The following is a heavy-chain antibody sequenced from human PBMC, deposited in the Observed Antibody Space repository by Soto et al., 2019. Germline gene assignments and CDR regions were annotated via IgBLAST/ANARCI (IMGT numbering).Heavy chain of an antibody. D-gene: IGHD3-10*01. Sequence: GASVKVSCKASGYTFTSYGISWVRQAPGQGLEWMGWISAYNGNTNYAQKLQGRVTMTTDTSTSTAYMELRSLRSDDTAVYYCARDVGRITMVRGVISYYYYGMDVWGQGTTVTVSS. J-gene: IGHJ6*02. V-gene: IGHV1-18*01. CDR1: GYTFTSYG. CDR2: ISAYNGNT. CDR3: ARDVGRITMVRGVISYYYYGMDV.